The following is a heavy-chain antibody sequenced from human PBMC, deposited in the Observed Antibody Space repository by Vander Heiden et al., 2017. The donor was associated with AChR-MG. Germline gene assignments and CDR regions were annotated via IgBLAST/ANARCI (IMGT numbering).Heavy chain of an antibody. Sequence: QVPLVQSGAEVKKPGSSVKVPCQASGGTFSGYAISWGRQAPGQGLEWMGGIIPIFGTANYAQKFQGRVTITADESTSTAYMELSSLRSEDTAVYYCARESYDSSGYTWGQGTLVTVSS. CDR1: GGTFSGYA. D-gene: IGHD3-22*01. CDR3: ARESYDSSGYT. CDR2: IIPIFGTA. J-gene: IGHJ4*02. V-gene: IGHV1-69*01.